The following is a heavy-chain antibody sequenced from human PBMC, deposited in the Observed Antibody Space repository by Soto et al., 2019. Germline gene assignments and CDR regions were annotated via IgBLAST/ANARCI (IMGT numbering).Heavy chain of an antibody. CDR2: ISYDGSNK. J-gene: IGHJ4*02. D-gene: IGHD2-15*01. CDR3: AKASDVVVVAATHYFDY. CDR1: GFTFSSYG. V-gene: IGHV3-30*18. Sequence: LRLSCAASGFTFSSYGMHWVRQAPGKGLEWVAVISYDGSNKYYADSVKGRFTISRDNSKNTLYLQMNSLRAEDTAVYYCAKASDVVVVAATHYFDYWGQGTLVTVSS.